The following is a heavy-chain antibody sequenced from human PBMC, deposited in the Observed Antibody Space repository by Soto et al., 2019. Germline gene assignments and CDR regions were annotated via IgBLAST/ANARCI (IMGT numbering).Heavy chain of an antibody. V-gene: IGHV5-10-1*01. CDR3: ARQTEYSSTRPYYYYGVDV. Sequence: GESLKISCKGSGYSFTSYWISWVRQMPGKGLEWMGRIDPSDSYTNYSPSFQGHVTISADKSISTAYLQWSSLKASDTAMYYCARQTEYSSTRPYYYYGVDVWGQGTTVTVSS. CDR1: GYSFTSYW. D-gene: IGHD6-6*01. J-gene: IGHJ6*02. CDR2: IDPSDSYT.